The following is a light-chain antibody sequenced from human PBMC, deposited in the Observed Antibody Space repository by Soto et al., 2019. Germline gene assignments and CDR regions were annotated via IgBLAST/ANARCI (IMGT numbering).Light chain of an antibody. CDR2: WAS. CDR1: RTVLSNSNNKNF. Sequence: DIVMTQSPDALAVSLGERATTNCKSSRTVLSNSNNKNFLAWYQMKPGQPPKLLISWASTRESGVPDRFSGSGSGTHFSLTISSLQAEDVAVYYCQQYYSGRGFGQGTKVEIK. V-gene: IGKV4-1*01. J-gene: IGKJ1*01. CDR3: QQYYSGRG.